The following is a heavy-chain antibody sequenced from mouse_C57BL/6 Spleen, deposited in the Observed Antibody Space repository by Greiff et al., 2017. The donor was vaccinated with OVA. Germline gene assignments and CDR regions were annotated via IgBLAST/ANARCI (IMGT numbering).Heavy chain of an antibody. CDR1: GYTFTSYW. J-gene: IGHJ4*01. V-gene: IGHV1-69*01. CDR3: ARAGDDYPYAMDY. Sequence: VQLQQSGAELVMPGASVKLSCKASGYTFTSYWMHWVKQRPGQGLEWIGEIDPSDSYTNYNQKFKGKSTLTVDKSSSTAYMQLSSLTSEDSAVYYCARAGDDYPYAMDYWGQGTSVTVSS. CDR2: IDPSDSYT. D-gene: IGHD2-4*01.